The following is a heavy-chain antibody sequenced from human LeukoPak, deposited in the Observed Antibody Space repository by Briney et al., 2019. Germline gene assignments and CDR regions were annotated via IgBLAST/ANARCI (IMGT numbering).Heavy chain of an antibody. CDR1: GGTFSSYA. J-gene: IGHJ3*02. CDR3: ASGGVGAFDI. D-gene: IGHD3-16*01. V-gene: IGHV1-69*06. CDR2: IIPIFGTA. Sequence: ASVKVSCKASGGTFSSYAISWVRQAPGQGLEWMGGIIPIFGTANYAQKFQGRVTITADKSTNTAYMELSSLRSEDTAVYYCASGGVGAFDIWGQGTMVTVSS.